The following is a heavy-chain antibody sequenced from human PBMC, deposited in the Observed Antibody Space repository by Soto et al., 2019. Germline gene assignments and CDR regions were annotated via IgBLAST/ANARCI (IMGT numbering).Heavy chain of an antibody. D-gene: IGHD2-15*01. V-gene: IGHV5-51*01. CDR2: IYPGDSDT. CDR3: ARRLGYCDTYSCYPFDY. J-gene: IGHJ4*02. Sequence: GESLKISCKGSGYSFPSYWIGWVRQLPGKGVEWMGIIYPGDSDTRYSPSFQGQVTISVDKSINTVFLQWSSLKASDTAIYYCARRLGYCDTYSCYPFDYWGQGTPVTVSS. CDR1: GYSFPSYW.